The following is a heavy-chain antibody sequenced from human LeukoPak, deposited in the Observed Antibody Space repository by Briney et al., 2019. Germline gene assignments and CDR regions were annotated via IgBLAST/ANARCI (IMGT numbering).Heavy chain of an antibody. D-gene: IGHD3-10*01. CDR1: GGSFSGYY. CDR2: INHSGST. Sequence: SETLSPTGAVYGGSFSGYYWSWIRQPPGKGLEWSGEINHSGSTHYNSSLKSRVTISVDTSKNQFSLKLSSVTAADTAVYYCASSLVRGVRVMVYWGQGTLVTVSS. CDR3: ASSLVRGVRVMVY. J-gene: IGHJ4*02. V-gene: IGHV4-34*01.